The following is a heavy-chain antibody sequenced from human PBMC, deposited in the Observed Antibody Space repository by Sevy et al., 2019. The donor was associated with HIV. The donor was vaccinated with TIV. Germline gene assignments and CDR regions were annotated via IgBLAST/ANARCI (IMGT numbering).Heavy chain of an antibody. CDR2: IVVGSGNT. CDR3: AATSDTIFGVVLMNNWFDP. CDR1: GFTFSTSA. Sequence: ASVKVSCKASGFTFSTSAVQWVRQARGQRLEWIGWIVVGSGNTNYAQKFQGRVTFTRDMSTNTAYMEMSNLRSDDTAVYYGAATSDTIFGVVLMNNWFDPWGQGTLVTVSS. V-gene: IGHV1-58*01. D-gene: IGHD3-3*01. J-gene: IGHJ5*02.